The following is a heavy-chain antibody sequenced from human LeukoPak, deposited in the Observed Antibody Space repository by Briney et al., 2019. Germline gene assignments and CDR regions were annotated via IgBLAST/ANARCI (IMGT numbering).Heavy chain of an antibody. J-gene: IGHJ6*03. CDR1: GGSFSGYY. V-gene: IGHV4-34*01. CDR3: ARARHYYYYVDV. Sequence: SETLSLTCAVYGGSFSGYYWSWIRQPPGKGLEWIGEINHSGSTNYNPSLKSRVTISVDTSKNQFSLKLSSVTAADTAVYYCARARHYYYYVDVWGKGTTVTVSS. CDR2: INHSGST.